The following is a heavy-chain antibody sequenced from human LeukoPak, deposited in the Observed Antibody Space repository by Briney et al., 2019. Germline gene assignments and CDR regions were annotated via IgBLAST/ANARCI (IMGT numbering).Heavy chain of an antibody. J-gene: IGHJ4*02. CDR1: GFTFSSYE. Sequence: QPGGSLRLSCAASGFTFSSYEMNWVRQAPGKGLEWVSYISSSGSTIYYADSVKGRFTISRDNAKNSLYLQMDSLRAEDTAVYYCARDFVNSGYYFDYWGQGTLVTVSS. D-gene: IGHD3-22*01. CDR2: ISSSGSTI. CDR3: ARDFVNSGYYFDY. V-gene: IGHV3-48*03.